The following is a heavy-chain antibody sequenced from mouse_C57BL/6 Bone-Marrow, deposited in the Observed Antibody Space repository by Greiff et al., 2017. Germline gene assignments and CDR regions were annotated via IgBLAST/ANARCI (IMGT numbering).Heavy chain of an antibody. J-gene: IGHJ1*03. D-gene: IGHD4-1*01. V-gene: IGHV5-9-1*02. CDR2: ISRGGDYI. Sequence: EVMLVESGEGLVQPGGSLKLSCAASGFTFSSYAMSWVRKTPEKRLEWVAYISRGGDYIYYADTVKGRVTISRDNARNNLYLQMSSLKSEDTAWYYGTREGWDEWYYDVGDTGTAVTVSS. CDR3: TREGWDEWYYDV. CDR1: GFTFSSYA.